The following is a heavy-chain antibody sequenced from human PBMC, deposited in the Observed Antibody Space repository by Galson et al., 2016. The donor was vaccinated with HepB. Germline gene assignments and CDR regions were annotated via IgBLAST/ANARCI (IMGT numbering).Heavy chain of an antibody. V-gene: IGHV3-13*01. CDR2: IGIAGDT. CDR1: GFTFSTHD. J-gene: IGHJ4*02. D-gene: IGHD1-26*01. Sequence: SLRLSCAASGFTFSTHDMHRVRQAPGKGLEWVSHIGIAGDTYYLGSVTGRFTISRENAKNSLYLQMNSLRVEDTAVYYCAGGTYSDLDYWGQGTLVTVSS. CDR3: AGGTYSDLDY.